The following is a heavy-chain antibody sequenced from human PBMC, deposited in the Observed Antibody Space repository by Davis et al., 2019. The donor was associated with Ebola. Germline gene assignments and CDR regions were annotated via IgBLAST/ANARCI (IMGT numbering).Heavy chain of an antibody. J-gene: IGHJ6*02. CDR3: ARGGGSGWYDGLYYYGMDV. Sequence: GESLKISCAASGFTFSSYWMHWVRQAPGKGLVWVSRINSDGSSTSYADSVKGRFTISRDNAKNTLYLQMNSLRAEDTAVYYCARGGGSGWYDGLYYYGMDVWGQGTTVTVSS. V-gene: IGHV3-74*01. D-gene: IGHD6-19*01. CDR2: INSDGSST. CDR1: GFTFSSYW.